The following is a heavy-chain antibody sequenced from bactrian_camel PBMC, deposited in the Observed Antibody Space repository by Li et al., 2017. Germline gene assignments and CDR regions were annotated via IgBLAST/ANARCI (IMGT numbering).Heavy chain of an antibody. J-gene: IGHJ4*01. D-gene: IGHD5*01. V-gene: IGHV3S31*01. CDR2: INSGGGSTYYRT. CDR1: GYTFSSYA. Sequence: DVQLVESGGGLVQPGGSLRLSCAASGYTFSSYAMSWVRQAPGKGLEWVSRINSGGGSTYYRTYYADFVKGRFAISRDNAKNTLYLQLNSLKSEDTAMYYCAKVGQDYGLGPDWGQGTQVTVS. CDR3: AKVGQDYGLGPD.